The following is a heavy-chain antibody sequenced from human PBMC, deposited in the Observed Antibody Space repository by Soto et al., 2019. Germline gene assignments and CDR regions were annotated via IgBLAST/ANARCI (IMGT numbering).Heavy chain of an antibody. CDR2: IYHSGST. J-gene: IGHJ5*02. CDR3: ARGAPVRFAP. CDR1: GGSISSGGYS. D-gene: IGHD2-8*01. Sequence: SETLSLTCAVSGGSISSGGYSWSWIRQPPGKGLEWIGYIYHSGSTYYNPSLKSRVTISADRSKNQFSLKLSSVTAADTAVYYCARGAPVRFAPWGQGTLGTVSS. V-gene: IGHV4-30-2*01.